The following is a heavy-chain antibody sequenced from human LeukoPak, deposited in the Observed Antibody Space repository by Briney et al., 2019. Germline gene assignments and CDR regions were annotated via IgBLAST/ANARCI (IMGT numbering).Heavy chain of an antibody. J-gene: IGHJ4*02. CDR3: AKKNTGWSLPFDN. V-gene: IGHV3-23*01. CDR1: GFTFSSYW. Sequence: SGGSLRLSCAASGFTFSSYWMHWVRQAPGKGLEWVSGISDSGVLTYYIDSVKGRFTISRDKSKKTLYLQMNSLRAEDTAIYYCAKKNTGWSLPFDNWGQGTQVTVSS. CDR2: ISDSGVLT. D-gene: IGHD6-19*01.